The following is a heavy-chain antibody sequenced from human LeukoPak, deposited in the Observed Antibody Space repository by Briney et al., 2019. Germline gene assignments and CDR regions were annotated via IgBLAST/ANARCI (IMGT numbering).Heavy chain of an antibody. CDR3: ARAGSGSFDFDY. D-gene: IGHD3-10*01. Sequence: GGSLRLSCAASGFTFSSYAMSWVRQAPGKGLEWVANIKKDGSEKYYVDSVKGRFTISRDNAKNSLYLQMNSLRAEDTAVYYCARAGSGSFDFDYWGQGTLVTVSS. CDR1: GFTFSSYA. V-gene: IGHV3-7*01. J-gene: IGHJ4*02. CDR2: IKKDGSEK.